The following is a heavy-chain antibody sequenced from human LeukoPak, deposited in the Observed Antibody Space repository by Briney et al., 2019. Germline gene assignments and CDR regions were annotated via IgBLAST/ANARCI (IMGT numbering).Heavy chain of an antibody. CDR1: GGSISSSSYY. CDR2: IYYSGST. V-gene: IGHV4-39*01. J-gene: IGHJ5*02. Sequence: SETLSLTCTVSGGSISSSSYYWGWIRQPPGKGLEWIGFIYYSGSTYYNPSLKSRVTISVDTSKNQFSLKLSSVTAADTAVYYCARHNVVVTATNWFDPWGQGTLVTVSS. D-gene: IGHD2-21*02. CDR3: ARHNVVVTATNWFDP.